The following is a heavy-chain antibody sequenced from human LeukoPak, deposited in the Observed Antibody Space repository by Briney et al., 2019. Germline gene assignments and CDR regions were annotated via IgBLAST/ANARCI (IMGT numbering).Heavy chain of an antibody. CDR3: ARDAEGIRGVIFFDY. CDR1: GGSISSFY. D-gene: IGHD3-10*01. J-gene: IGHJ4*02. Sequence: TSETLSLTCTVAGGSISSFYWSWIRQPAGKGLEWIGRIYTSGSTNYNPSLKSRVTMSVDTSKNQFSLKLSSVTAADTAVYYCARDAEGIRGVIFFDYWGQGTLVTVSS. V-gene: IGHV4-4*07. CDR2: IYTSGST.